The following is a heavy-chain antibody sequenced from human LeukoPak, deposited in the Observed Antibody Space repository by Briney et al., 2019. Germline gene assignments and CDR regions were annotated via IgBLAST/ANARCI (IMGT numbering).Heavy chain of an antibody. D-gene: IGHD3-22*01. CDR2: INAGNGDT. Sequence: ASVKVSCKASGYTFTSYAMHWVRQAPGQRLEWMGWINAGNGDTKYSQEFQGRVTITRDTSASTAYMELSSLRSEDMAVYYCARTGLTYYYDSSGPLDYWGQGTLVTVSS. J-gene: IGHJ4*02. CDR1: GYTFTSYA. V-gene: IGHV1-3*03. CDR3: ARTGLTYYYDSSGPLDY.